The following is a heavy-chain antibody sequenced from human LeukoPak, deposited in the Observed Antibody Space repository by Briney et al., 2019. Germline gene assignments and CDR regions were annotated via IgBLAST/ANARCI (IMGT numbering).Heavy chain of an antibody. CDR1: RLTLSSYE. CDR2: ISSSGSTI. CDR3: ARDYYYGSGKNAFDM. V-gene: IGHV3-48*03. J-gene: IGHJ3*02. D-gene: IGHD3-10*01. Sequence: GGSLRLSRAASRLTLSSYEMNWVRQAAGPRVEWVSYISSSGSTIYYAESVKGRFTISRDYARNSLYLKMNSLRAEDTAVYYCARDYYYGSGKNAFDMWGQGTMVTVSS.